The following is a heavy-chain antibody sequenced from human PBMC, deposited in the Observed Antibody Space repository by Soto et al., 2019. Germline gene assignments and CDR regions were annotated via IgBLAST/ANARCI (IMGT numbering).Heavy chain of an antibody. Sequence: QVQLVESGGGVVQPGRSLRLSCAASGFTFSSYGMHWVRQAPGQGLGWVAVIWYDGSNKYYADSVKGRVTISRDNSKNTLYLQMNSLRAEDTAVYYCARATGGLDYYGMDVWGQGTTVTVSS. J-gene: IGHJ6*02. CDR1: GFTFSSYG. CDR3: ARATGGLDYYGMDV. CDR2: IWYDGSNK. V-gene: IGHV3-33*01. D-gene: IGHD3-16*01.